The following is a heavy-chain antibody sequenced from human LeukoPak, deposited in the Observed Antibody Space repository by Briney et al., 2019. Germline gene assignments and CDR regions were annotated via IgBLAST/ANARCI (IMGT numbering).Heavy chain of an antibody. CDR1: GYTFTSYG. D-gene: IGHD4-17*01. CDR3: ARDRKRGTTVTNPFDY. Sequence: ASVKVSCKASGYTFTSYGISWVRQAPGQGLEWMGGIIPIFGTANYAQKFQGRVTITADKSTSTAYMELSSLRSEDTAVYYCARDRKRGTTVTNPFDYWGQGTLVTVSS. V-gene: IGHV1-69*06. CDR2: IIPIFGTA. J-gene: IGHJ4*02.